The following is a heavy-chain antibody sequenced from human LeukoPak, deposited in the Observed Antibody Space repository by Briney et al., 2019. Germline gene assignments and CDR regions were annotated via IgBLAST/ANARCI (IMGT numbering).Heavy chain of an antibody. CDR3: ARSMVRGPLWYFDF. J-gene: IGHJ4*02. D-gene: IGHD3-10*01. CDR2: IKQDGGEK. CDR1: GFTFSDYW. Sequence: PGGSLRLSXAASGFTFSDYWMSWVRQTPGKGLEWVANIKQDGGEKYYVDSVKGRFTISRDNAKNSLYLQVNSLRGEDTAVYYCARSMVRGPLWYFDFWGQGTLVTVSS. V-gene: IGHV3-7*01.